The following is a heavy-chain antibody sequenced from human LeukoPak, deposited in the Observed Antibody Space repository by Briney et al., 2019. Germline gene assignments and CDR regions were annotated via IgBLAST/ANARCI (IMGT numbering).Heavy chain of an antibody. V-gene: IGHV3-74*01. Sequence: PGGSLRLPCAAYGFTFSDYLIHWDRQAPGKGLIWVSRISTDVTNTDYAASVKGRFTISRDNAKNTVYLQMNSLSADDTAVYYCARDLGVATPLDPWGQGTLFTVSS. CDR1: GFTFSDYL. CDR2: ISTDVTNT. J-gene: IGHJ5*02. D-gene: IGHD3-10*01. CDR3: ARDLGVATPLDP.